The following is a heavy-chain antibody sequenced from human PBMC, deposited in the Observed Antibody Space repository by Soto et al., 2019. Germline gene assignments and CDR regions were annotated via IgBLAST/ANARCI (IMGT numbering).Heavy chain of an antibody. CDR3: AKDHYPPGSAINWAVNWFEA. CDR1: GFTFSDYT. J-gene: IGHJ5*02. CDR2: ISYDGNNK. V-gene: IGHV3-30-3*01. D-gene: IGHD3-10*01. Sequence: QVQLVESGGGVVQPGRSLRLSCAASGFTFSDYTIHWVRQAPGKGLEWVAVISYDGNNKKYADSVEGRFTISRDNSKNTLYLQLNSLRDEDTAVYYCAKDHYPPGSAINWAVNWFEAWGQGTLVTVSS.